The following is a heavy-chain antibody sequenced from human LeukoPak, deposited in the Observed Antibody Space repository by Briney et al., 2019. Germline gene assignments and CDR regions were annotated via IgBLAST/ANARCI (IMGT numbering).Heavy chain of an antibody. V-gene: IGHV1-18*01. Sequence: VASVKVSCKASGYTFTSYGISWVRQAPGQGLEWMGWISAYNGNTNYAQKLQGRVTMTTDTSTSTAYMELRSLRSDDTAVYYCARIDIVVVPAAAYGMDVWGQGTTVTVSS. CDR1: GYTFTSYG. D-gene: IGHD2-2*01. CDR3: ARIDIVVVPAAAYGMDV. CDR2: ISAYNGNT. J-gene: IGHJ6*02.